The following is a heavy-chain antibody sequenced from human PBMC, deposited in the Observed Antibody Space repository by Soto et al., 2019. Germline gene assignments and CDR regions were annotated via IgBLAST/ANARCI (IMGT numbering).Heavy chain of an antibody. CDR1: GFTFSSYA. D-gene: IGHD3-10*01. V-gene: IGHV3-23*01. CDR3: AKLARVTMVRGVLVD. J-gene: IGHJ4*02. CDR2: ISGSGGST. Sequence: EVQLLESGGGLVQPGGSLRLSCAASGFTFSSYAMSWVRQAPGKGLEWVSAISGSGGSTYYADSVKGRFTISRGNSKNTLYLQMNSLRAENTAVYYCAKLARVTMVRGVLVDWGQGTLVTVSS.